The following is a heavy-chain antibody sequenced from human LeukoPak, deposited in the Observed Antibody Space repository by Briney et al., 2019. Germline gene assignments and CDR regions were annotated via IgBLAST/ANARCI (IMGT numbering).Heavy chain of an antibody. CDR3: ATSFVVVPAANRNDY. CDR2: FDPEDGET. CDR1: GYTLTELS. J-gene: IGHJ4*02. D-gene: IGHD2-2*01. V-gene: IGHV1-24*01. Sequence: ASVKVSCKVSGYTLTELSMHWVRQAPGKGLEWMGGFDPEDGETIYAQKFQGRVTMTEDTSTDTAYMELSSLRSEDTAVYYCATSFVVVPAANRNDYWGQGTLVTVSS.